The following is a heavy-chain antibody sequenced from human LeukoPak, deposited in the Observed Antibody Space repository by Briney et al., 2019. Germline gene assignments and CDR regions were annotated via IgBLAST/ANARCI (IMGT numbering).Heavy chain of an antibody. CDR2: IWYDGSNK. CDR3: AREGDSWELDY. Sequence: GGSLRLSCAASGFTFSSYGMHWVRQAPGKGLEWVAVIWYDGSNKYYADSVKGRFTISRDNSKNTLYLQMNSLRAEDTAVYYCAREGDSWELDYWGQGTLVTVSS. J-gene: IGHJ4*02. D-gene: IGHD6-13*01. V-gene: IGHV3-33*01. CDR1: GFTFSSYG.